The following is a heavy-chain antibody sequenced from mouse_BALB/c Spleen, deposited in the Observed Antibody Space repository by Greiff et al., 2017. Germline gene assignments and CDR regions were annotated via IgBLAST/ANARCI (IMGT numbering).Heavy chain of an antibody. CDR2: ISSGGST. CDR1: GFTFSSYA. J-gene: IGHJ4*01. Sequence: EVHLVESGGGLVKPGGSLKLSCAASGFTFSSYAMSWVRQTPEKRLEWVASISSGGSTYYPDSVKGRFTISRDNARNILYLQMSSLRSEDTAMYYCARVITTGYYYAMDYWGQGTSVTVSS. D-gene: IGHD2-4*01. V-gene: IGHV5-6-5*01. CDR3: ARVITTGYYYAMDY.